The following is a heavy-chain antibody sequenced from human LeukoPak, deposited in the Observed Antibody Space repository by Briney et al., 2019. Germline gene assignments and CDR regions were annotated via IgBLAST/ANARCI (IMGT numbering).Heavy chain of an antibody. Sequence: PGGSLRLSCAASGFTVSSNYMSWVRQAPGKGLEGGSVIYNGGNTYYADSVTGRCTISRDNSKNTLYLQMNNLRAEDTAVYYCARGITIVRGLPQPYAYWGQGTLVTVSS. CDR3: ARGITIVRGLPQPYAY. D-gene: IGHD3-10*01. CDR2: IYNGGNT. J-gene: IGHJ4*02. CDR1: GFTVSSNY. V-gene: IGHV3-66*01.